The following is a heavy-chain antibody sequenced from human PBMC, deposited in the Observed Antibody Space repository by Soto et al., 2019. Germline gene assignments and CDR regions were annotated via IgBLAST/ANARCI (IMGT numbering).Heavy chain of an antibody. V-gene: IGHV4-30-4*01. Sequence: SETLSLTCTVSGASINIGDYYWSWIRQPPGKGLEWIGLVYHGGSTDYNPSLRSRLTISSDTSKNQFFLRLSSVTAADTAVYYCARAVGYYYYAMGVWGLGTTVTVSS. J-gene: IGHJ6*02. CDR1: GASINIGDYY. D-gene: IGHD1-26*01. CDR3: ARAVGYYYYAMGV. CDR2: VYHGGST.